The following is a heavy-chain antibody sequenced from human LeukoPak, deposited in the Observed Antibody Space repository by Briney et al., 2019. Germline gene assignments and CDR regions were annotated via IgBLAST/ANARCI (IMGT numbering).Heavy chain of an antibody. CDR2: IIPIFGIA. D-gene: IGHD2-21*02. Sequence: SVTVSFKASGGTFISYAISWVRQAPGQGREWMGRIIPIFGIANYAQKFQGRVTITADKSTSTAYMELSSLRSEDTAVYYCASSRRGVVVTAMDYYYGMDVWGQGTTVTVSS. CDR1: GGTFISYA. J-gene: IGHJ6*02. V-gene: IGHV1-69*04. CDR3: ASSRRGVVVTAMDYYYGMDV.